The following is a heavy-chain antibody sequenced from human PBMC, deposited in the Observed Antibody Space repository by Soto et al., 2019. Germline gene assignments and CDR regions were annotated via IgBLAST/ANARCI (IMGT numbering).Heavy chain of an antibody. J-gene: IGHJ6*02. Sequence: GESLKISCKGSGYSFTSYWIGWVRQMPGKGLEWMGIIYPGDADTRYSPSFQGQVTISADKSISTAYLQWSSLKASDTAMDYCARHSYCGGDCYLPYYGMDVWGQGTTVTVSS. V-gene: IGHV5-51*01. CDR2: IYPGDADT. CDR3: ARHSYCGGDCYLPYYGMDV. CDR1: GYSFTSYW. D-gene: IGHD2-21*02.